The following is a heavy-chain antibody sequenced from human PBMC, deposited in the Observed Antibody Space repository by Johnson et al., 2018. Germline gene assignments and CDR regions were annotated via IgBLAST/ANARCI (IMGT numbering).Heavy chain of an antibody. Sequence: VQLVQSGGGLVKPGGSXRLSCAASGFTFSSYSMNWVRQAPGKGLEWVSSISSSSTCIYYADSVKGRFTISRDNAKNSLYLQMNSLRAEDTAVYYCARDQKGGSYSAFDIWGQGTMGTVSS. CDR3: ARDQKGGSYSAFDI. CDR2: ISSSSTCI. CDR1: GFTFSSYS. J-gene: IGHJ3*02. D-gene: IGHD1-26*01. V-gene: IGHV3-21*06.